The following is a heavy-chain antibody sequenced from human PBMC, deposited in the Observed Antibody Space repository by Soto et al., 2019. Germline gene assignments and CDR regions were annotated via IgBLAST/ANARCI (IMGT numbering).Heavy chain of an antibody. Sequence: PSETLSLTCAVYGVSFSGYYWSWIRQPPGKGLEWIGEINHSGNTNYNPSLKSRVTISVDTSKNQLSLKLSSLTAADTAVYYCAREKGYISGPKNFDYWGQGTLVTVSS. D-gene: IGHD5-12*01. V-gene: IGHV4-34*01. CDR1: GVSFSGYY. CDR3: AREKGYISGPKNFDY. CDR2: INHSGNT. J-gene: IGHJ4*02.